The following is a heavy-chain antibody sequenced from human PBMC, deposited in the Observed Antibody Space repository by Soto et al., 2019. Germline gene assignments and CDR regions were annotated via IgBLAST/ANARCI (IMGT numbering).Heavy chain of an antibody. CDR1: GFSLSTSGVG. Sequence: QITLKESGPTLVNPTQTLTLTCTFSGFSLSTSGVGVGWIRQPPGKALEWLALIYWNDDKRYSPSLKSRLTITKDTSKNQVVLTMTNMDPVDTATYYCAHRRLQVLVPHYYDSRYNWFDPWGQGTLVTVSS. CDR2: IYWNDDK. CDR3: AHRRLQVLVPHYYDSRYNWFDP. V-gene: IGHV2-5*01. J-gene: IGHJ5*02. D-gene: IGHD3-22*01.